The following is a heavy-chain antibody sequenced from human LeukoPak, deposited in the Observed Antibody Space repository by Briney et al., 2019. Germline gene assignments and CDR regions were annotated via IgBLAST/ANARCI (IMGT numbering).Heavy chain of an antibody. J-gene: IGHJ6*02. D-gene: IGHD2-2*01. Sequence: PSETLSLTCSVYGGSFSGYYRSWIRRPPGKGLEWIGYIYYSGSTNYNPSFKSRVTISVDTSKNQFSLKLSSVTAADTAVHYCARHGRGCSSTSCSYGMDVWGQGTTVTVSS. CDR2: IYYSGST. CDR1: GGSFSGYY. CDR3: ARHGRGCSSTSCSYGMDV. V-gene: IGHV4-59*08.